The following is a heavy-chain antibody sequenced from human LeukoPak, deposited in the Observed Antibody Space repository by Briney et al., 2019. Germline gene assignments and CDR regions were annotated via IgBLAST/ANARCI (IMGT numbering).Heavy chain of an antibody. Sequence: SETLSLTCTVSSGSISSSSYYWGWIRQPPGKGLEWIGSTYYSGSTYYNPSLKSRVTISVDTSKNQFSLKLSSVTAADTAVYYCASLTPLIYAHWGQGTLVTVSS. V-gene: IGHV4-39*07. CDR2: TYYSGST. D-gene: IGHD5/OR15-5a*01. CDR3: ASLTPLIYAH. J-gene: IGHJ4*02. CDR1: SGSISSSSYY.